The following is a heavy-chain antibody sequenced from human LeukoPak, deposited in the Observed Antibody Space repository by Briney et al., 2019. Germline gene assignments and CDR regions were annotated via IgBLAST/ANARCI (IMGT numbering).Heavy chain of an antibody. V-gene: IGHV3-23*01. CDR3: AKDTRIAVAGMGYFDY. CDR1: GFTFSSYA. J-gene: IGHJ4*02. CDR2: ISGSGGST. D-gene: IGHD6-19*01. Sequence: TGGSLRLSCAASGFTFSSYAMSWVRQAPGKGLEWVSAISGSGGSTYYADSVKGRFTISRDNSKNTLYLQMNSLRAEDTAVYYCAKDTRIAVAGMGYFDYWGQGTLVTVSS.